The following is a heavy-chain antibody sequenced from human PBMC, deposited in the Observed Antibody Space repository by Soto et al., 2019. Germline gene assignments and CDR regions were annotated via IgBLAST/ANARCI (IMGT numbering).Heavy chain of an antibody. CDR3: AKSGLVSLATYCSTGDCHYAFDI. CDR1: GFTFGNYA. D-gene: IGHD2-15*01. CDR2: ISGGGDGT. V-gene: IGHV3-23*01. Sequence: EVQLLESGGGLVQPGGSLRLSCAASGFTFGNYAMIWVRQAPGKGLEWVSTISGGGDGTYYADSVRGRFTISRERARNTVYLQMHSLRAEDPVVYYCAKSGLVSLATYCSTGDCHYAFDIWGQGTMVTVS. J-gene: IGHJ3*02.